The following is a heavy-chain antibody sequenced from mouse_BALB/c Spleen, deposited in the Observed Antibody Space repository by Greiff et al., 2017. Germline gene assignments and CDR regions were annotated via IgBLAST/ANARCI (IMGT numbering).Heavy chain of an antibody. CDR3: ARENWDVYYFDY. V-gene: IGHV5-6*01. J-gene: IGHJ2*01. CDR2: ISSGGSYT. Sequence: EVQGVESGGDLVKPGGSLKLSCAASGFTFSSYGMSWVRQTPDKRLEWVATISSGGSYTYYPDSVKGRFTISRDNAKNTLYLQMSSLKSEDTAMYYCARENWDVYYFDYWGQGTTLTVSS. D-gene: IGHD4-1*01. CDR1: GFTFSSYG.